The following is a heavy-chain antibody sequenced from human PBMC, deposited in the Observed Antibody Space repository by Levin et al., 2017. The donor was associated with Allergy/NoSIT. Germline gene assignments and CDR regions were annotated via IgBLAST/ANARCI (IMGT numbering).Heavy chain of an antibody. D-gene: IGHD2/OR15-2a*01. Sequence: GGSLRLSCAASGFTFDNYAMHWVRQAPGKGLEWVSGVNWNSGDIGYADSVRGRFTISRDNARNSLYLQMNSLRAEDTAFYYCAKDEASVSLYYFEYWGQGTLVTVSS. CDR3: AKDEASVSLYYFEY. J-gene: IGHJ4*02. V-gene: IGHV3-9*01. CDR2: VNWNSGDI. CDR1: GFTFDNYA.